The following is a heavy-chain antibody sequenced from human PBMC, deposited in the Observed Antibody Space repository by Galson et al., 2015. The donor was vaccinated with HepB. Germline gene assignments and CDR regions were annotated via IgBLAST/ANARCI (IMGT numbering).Heavy chain of an antibody. CDR3: GSRGVRGVIIASK. CDR2: ISGSGGST. CDR1: GFTFSSYA. J-gene: IGHJ4*02. D-gene: IGHD3-10*01. Sequence: SLRLSCAASGFTFSSYAMSWVRQAPGKGLEWVSAISGSGGSTYYADSVKGRFTISRDNSKNTLYLQMNSLRAEDTAVYYCGSRGVRGVIIASKWGQGTLVTVSS. V-gene: IGHV3-23*01.